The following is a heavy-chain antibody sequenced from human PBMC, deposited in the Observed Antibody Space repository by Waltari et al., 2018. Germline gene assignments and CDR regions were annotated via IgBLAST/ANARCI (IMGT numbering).Heavy chain of an antibody. D-gene: IGHD2-2*01. V-gene: IGHV1-2*06. CDR2: INSNNGDT. CDR3: ATLYCSSTSCYGRGGNYYGMDV. J-gene: IGHJ6*02. CDR1: GYSLIGHF. Sequence: QVQLVQSGAEVKKPGASVRVSCEASGYSLIGHFVHWVRRATGQGLQWMGRINSNNGDTHYAQKFQGRVTMTRGTSINTAYMELRRLRPDDTAVYYCATLYCSSTSCYGRGGNYYGMDVWGRGTTVTVAS.